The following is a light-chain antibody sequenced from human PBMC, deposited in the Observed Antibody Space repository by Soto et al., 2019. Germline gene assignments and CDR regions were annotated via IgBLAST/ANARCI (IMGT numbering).Light chain of an antibody. CDR1: SSAVGGNKY. V-gene: IGLV2-14*01. CDR3: SAFTGTSYV. J-gene: IGLJ1*01. CDR2: DVS. Sequence: QSALTQPASVSGSPGQSITISCTGTSSAVGGNKYVSWYQQYPGKAPKLMICDVSNRPSGVSNRFSGSKSGNTASLTISGLQAEDEADYYCSAFTGTSYVFGTGTKLTVL.